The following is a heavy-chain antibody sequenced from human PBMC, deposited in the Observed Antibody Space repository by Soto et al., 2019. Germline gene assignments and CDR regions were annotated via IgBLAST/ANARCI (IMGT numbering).Heavy chain of an antibody. CDR1: GFTFSSDW. CDR3: ALDLGSAGLMYYCYFGMDV. J-gene: IGHJ6*02. V-gene: IGHV3-7*01. CDR2: IQQDGSEK. Sequence: GALRLSCAASGFTFSSDWMSCVRQAPGKGLGWVANIQQDGSEKYYVDSVKGRFTISRDNAKNSLYLQMTRLRAEDTAVYYCALDLGSAGLMYYCYFGMDVWGQGTTVTVSS. D-gene: IGHD6-25*01.